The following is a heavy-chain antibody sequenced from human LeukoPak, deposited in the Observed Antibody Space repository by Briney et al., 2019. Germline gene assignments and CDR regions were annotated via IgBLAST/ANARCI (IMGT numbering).Heavy chain of an antibody. V-gene: IGHV4-34*01. CDR3: ARVSYYNGFDF. Sequence: SEALSLTCAVYGESFSGYYWSWIRQPPGKGLEWIGEINHSGSTNYNPSLKSRVTISVDTSKNQFSLKLSSVTAADTAVYYCARVSYYNGFDFWGQGTLVTVSS. CDR2: INHSGST. CDR1: GESFSGYY. D-gene: IGHD3-10*01. J-gene: IGHJ4*02.